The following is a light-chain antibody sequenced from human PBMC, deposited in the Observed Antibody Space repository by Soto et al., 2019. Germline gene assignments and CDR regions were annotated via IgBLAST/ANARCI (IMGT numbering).Light chain of an antibody. J-gene: IGLJ2*01. V-gene: IGLV6-57*04. CDR1: SGSIANNY. CDR2: ENK. CDR3: QSFDADFVI. Sequence: LTQPHSVSESPGKTVTISCTRSSGSIANNYVQWYQQRPGSAPTTVIYENKLRPSGGPGRFSGSTDGSSNSASLTISGLHAEDEADYYCQSFDADFVIFGGGTKVTVL.